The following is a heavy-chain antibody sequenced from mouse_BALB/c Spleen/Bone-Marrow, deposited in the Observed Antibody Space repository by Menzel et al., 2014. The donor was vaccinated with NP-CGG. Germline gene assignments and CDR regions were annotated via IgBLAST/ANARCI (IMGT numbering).Heavy chain of an antibody. CDR3: ARQNYGFAY. J-gene: IGHJ3*01. CDR2: INPGSSTI. D-gene: IGHD1-1*02. V-gene: IGHV4-2*02. CDR1: GFDFSRYW. Sequence: EVQLVESGGGLVQPGGSLNLSCAASGFDFSRYWMSWARQAPGKGQEWIGEINPGSSTINYTPSLKDKFIISRDNAKNTLYLQMSKVRSEDTALYYCARQNYGFAYWGQGTLVTVSA.